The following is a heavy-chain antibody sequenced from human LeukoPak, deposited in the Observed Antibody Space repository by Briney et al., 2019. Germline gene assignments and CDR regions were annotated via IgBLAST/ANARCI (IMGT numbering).Heavy chain of an antibody. CDR1: GITFSSYA. Sequence: PGGSLRLSCAASGITFSSYAMSWVRQAPGEGLEWVSAISGSGGDTYYADSVKGRFTISRDNSKNTLYLQMNSLRAEDTSVYYCTIRWGQWLVGDYWGQGTLVTVSS. J-gene: IGHJ4*02. V-gene: IGHV3-23*01. CDR2: ISGSGGDT. CDR3: TIRWGQWLVGDY. D-gene: IGHD6-19*01.